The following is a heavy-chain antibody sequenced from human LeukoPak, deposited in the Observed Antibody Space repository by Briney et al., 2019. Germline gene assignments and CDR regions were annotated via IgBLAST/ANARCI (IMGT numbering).Heavy chain of an antibody. Sequence: GGSLRLSCAASGFTFSSYAMSWVRQAPGRGLEWVSTISGSGHITFYADSVKGRFTISSDNSKNTLYLQMSSLRAEDTAVYYCANFLSGSYHFDYWGQGTLVTVSS. CDR2: ISGSGHIT. CDR1: GFTFSSYA. D-gene: IGHD1-26*01. V-gene: IGHV3-23*01. CDR3: ANFLSGSYHFDY. J-gene: IGHJ4*02.